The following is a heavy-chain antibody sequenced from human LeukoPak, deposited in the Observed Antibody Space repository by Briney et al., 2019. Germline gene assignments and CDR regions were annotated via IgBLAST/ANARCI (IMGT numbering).Heavy chain of an antibody. Sequence: GGSPRLSCAASRFTPCIYWISWVRQAPGKGLEWVANIKQDESEKYYVDSLKGRFTLSRDKAKNSLYLQMNSLRAEGTAVYYCARDKSEGPTKLDYWGQGILVTVSS. CDR1: RFTPCIYW. J-gene: IGHJ4*02. CDR3: ARDKSEGPTKLDY. D-gene: IGHD1-1*01. V-gene: IGHV3-7*01. CDR2: IKQDESEK.